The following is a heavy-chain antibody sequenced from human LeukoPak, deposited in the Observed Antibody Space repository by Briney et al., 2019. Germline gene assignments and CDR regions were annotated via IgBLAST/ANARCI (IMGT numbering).Heavy chain of an antibody. CDR1: GFTFSSYA. V-gene: IGHV3-23*01. CDR2: IIGSGGST. CDR3: AKGRFLEWFSWFDP. Sequence: GGSLRLSCAAAGFTFSSYAMGWVRQAPGKGLEWDLDIIGSGGSTYYAHSVKGRFTISRDNSKNTLYLQMNSLRAEDTAVYYCAKGRFLEWFSWFDPWGQGTLVTVSS. J-gene: IGHJ5*02. D-gene: IGHD3-3*01.